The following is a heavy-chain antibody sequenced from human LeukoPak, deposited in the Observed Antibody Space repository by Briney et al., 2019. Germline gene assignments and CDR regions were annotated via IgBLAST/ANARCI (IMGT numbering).Heavy chain of an antibody. CDR2: INRDGTEK. V-gene: IGHV3-7*04. CDR3: ARGYSALDY. CDR1: GFNFSDSR. Sequence: PGGSLRLSCTTSGFNFSDSRMTWVRQAPGKGLEWVANINRDGTEKRFLASVEGRFTISRDSAKNSLYLQMNSLRDEDTAVYYCARGYSALDYWGQGTLVTVSS. D-gene: IGHD6-13*01. J-gene: IGHJ4*02.